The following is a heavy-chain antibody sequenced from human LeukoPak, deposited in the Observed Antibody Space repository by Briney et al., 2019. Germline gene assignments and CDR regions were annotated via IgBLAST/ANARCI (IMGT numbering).Heavy chain of an antibody. CDR3: ARRTLGYSYGDY. CDR2: IIPIFGTA. Sequence: ASVKVSCKASGYSFTSYYMHWVRQAPGQGLEWMGGIIPIFGTANYAQKFQGRVTITADESTSTAYMELSSLRSEDTAVYYCARRTLGYSYGDYWGQGTLVTVSS. J-gene: IGHJ4*02. CDR1: GYSFTSYY. V-gene: IGHV1-69*13. D-gene: IGHD5-18*01.